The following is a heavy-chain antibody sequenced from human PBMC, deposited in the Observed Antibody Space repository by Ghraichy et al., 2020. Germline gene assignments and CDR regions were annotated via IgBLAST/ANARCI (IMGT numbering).Heavy chain of an antibody. V-gene: IGHV5-51*01. D-gene: IGHD3/OR15-3a*01. CDR1: GYSGYSSTTYW. CDR3: ARRLRDDLFREGFGYDI. J-gene: IGHJ3*02. Sequence: GESLNISCVPSGYSGYSSTTYWIAWVRQKPGKGLEWMGIIYPFDSDTRYSPSFQGHVHISADKSTSAAFLQLTSLEASDSATYYCARRLRDDLFREGFGYDIWGQGTRVTVSS. CDR2: IYPFDSDT.